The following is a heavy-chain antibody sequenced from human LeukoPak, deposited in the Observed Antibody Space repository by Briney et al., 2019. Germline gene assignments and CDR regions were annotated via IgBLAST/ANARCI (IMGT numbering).Heavy chain of an antibody. J-gene: IGHJ5*02. Sequence: GGSLRLSCTGSGFTFSTYWMSWVRQAPGKGLEWVARIKEDGSEKDYVDSAKGRFTISRDNARNSLFLQMNSLRVEDTGLYYCARHESARDWFDPWGQGTLVTVSS. CDR1: GFTFSTYW. V-gene: IGHV3-7*01. CDR2: IKEDGSEK. CDR3: ARHESARDWFDP.